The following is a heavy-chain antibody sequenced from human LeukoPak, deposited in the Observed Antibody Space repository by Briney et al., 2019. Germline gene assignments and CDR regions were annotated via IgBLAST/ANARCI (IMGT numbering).Heavy chain of an antibody. Sequence: PSETLSLTCTVSGGSISSYYWSWIRQPPGKGLEWIGYIYYSGSTNYNPSLKSRVTISVDTSKNQFSLKLSSVTAADTAVYYCARGAYCGGDCYSGAFDIWGQGTMVTVSS. J-gene: IGHJ3*02. CDR1: GGSISSYY. CDR3: ARGAYCGGDCYSGAFDI. V-gene: IGHV4-59*08. CDR2: IYYSGST. D-gene: IGHD2-21*02.